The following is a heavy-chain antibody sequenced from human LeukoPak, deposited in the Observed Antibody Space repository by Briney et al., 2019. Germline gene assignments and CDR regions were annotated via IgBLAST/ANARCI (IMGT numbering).Heavy chain of an antibody. J-gene: IGHJ4*02. D-gene: IGHD5-18*01. V-gene: IGHV1-24*01. Sequence: EASVKVSCKVSGYTLTELSMHWVRQAPGKGLEWMGGFDPEDGETIYAQKFQGRVTMTRDTSISTAYMELSRLRSDDTAVYYCASLALVDTDPFDYWGQGTLVTVSS. CDR2: FDPEDGET. CDR3: ASLALVDTDPFDY. CDR1: GYTLTELS.